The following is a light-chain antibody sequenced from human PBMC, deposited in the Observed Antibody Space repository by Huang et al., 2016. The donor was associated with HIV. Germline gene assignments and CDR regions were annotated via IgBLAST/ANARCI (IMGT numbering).Light chain of an antibody. Sequence: AIQMTQSPSSLSPSVGDRVTITCRASQGITDDLAWYQQKPGKAPKLLISGASTLRSGVPSRFSGSGSGTDFTLTISSLQPEDYATYYCLQDHNYPRTFGQGTKVEI. CDR1: QGITDD. V-gene: IGKV1-6*01. J-gene: IGKJ1*01. CDR2: GAS. CDR3: LQDHNYPRT.